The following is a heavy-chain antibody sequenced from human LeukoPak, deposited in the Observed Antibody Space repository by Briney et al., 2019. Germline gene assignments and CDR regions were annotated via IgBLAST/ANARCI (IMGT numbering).Heavy chain of an antibody. J-gene: IGHJ4*02. CDR1: GFTFSDYY. D-gene: IGHD4-11*01. CDR3: ARDGPPNDYSNYAPLDY. CDR2: ISSSSSYI. V-gene: IGHV3-11*06. Sequence: KAGGSLRLSCAASGFTFSDYYMSWIRQAPGKGLEWVSSISSSSSYIYYADSVKGRFTISRDNAKNSLYLQMNSLRAEDTAVYYCARDGPPNDYSNYAPLDYWGQGTLVTVSS.